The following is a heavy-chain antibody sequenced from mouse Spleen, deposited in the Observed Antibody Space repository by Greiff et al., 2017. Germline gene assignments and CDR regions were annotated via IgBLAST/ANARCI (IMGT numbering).Heavy chain of an antibody. D-gene: IGHD1-1*01. Sequence: EVKVVESGGGLVKPGGSLKLSCAASGFTFSSYGMSWVRQTPEKRLEWVATISGGGSYTYYPDSVKGRFTISRDNAKNNLYLQMSSLRSEDTALYYCARQDYGSSSFAYWGQGTLVTVSA. J-gene: IGHJ3*01. CDR2: ISGGGSYT. CDR3: ARQDYGSSSFAY. CDR1: GFTFSSYG. V-gene: IGHV5-9-2*01.